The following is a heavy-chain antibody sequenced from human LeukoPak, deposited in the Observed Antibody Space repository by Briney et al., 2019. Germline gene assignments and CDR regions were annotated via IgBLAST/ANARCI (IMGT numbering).Heavy chain of an antibody. V-gene: IGHV1-2*02. J-gene: IGHJ3*02. CDR3: ARGFVAGYCSGGSCPYDAFDI. Sequence: GASVKVSCKASGYTFTGYYMHWVRQAPGQGLEWMGWINPNNGGTSYAQKFQGRVTMTRDTSITTVYMELSSLRSEDTAVYYCARGFVAGYCSGGSCPYDAFDIWGQGTMVTVSS. D-gene: IGHD2-15*01. CDR1: GYTFTGYY. CDR2: INPNNGGT.